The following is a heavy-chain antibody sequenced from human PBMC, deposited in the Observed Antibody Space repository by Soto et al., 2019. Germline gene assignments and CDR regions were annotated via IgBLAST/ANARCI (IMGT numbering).Heavy chain of an antibody. CDR3: ARNPAGSSGWYYFEY. Sequence: SETLSLTCTVSNGSISNPIYYWGWMRQPPGKGLEWIGSIYYSGTTYYNPSFKSRVTISVDTSKNQFSLKLSSVTAADTAVYYCARNPAGSSGWYYFEYWGQGTLVTVSS. V-gene: IGHV4-39*07. CDR2: IYYSGTT. D-gene: IGHD6-19*01. J-gene: IGHJ4*02. CDR1: NGSISNPIYY.